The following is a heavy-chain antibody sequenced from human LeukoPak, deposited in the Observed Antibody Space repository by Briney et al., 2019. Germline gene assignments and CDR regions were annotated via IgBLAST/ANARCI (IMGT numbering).Heavy chain of an antibody. J-gene: IGHJ4*02. Sequence: SETLSLTCAVSGVSISSYYWSWIRQPPGKGLEWIGYIYYSGSTRYNPSLKSRVTISVDTSKNQFSLNLSSVTAADTAVYYCARGSRYYYDSSGYLFDYWGQGTLVTVSS. CDR2: IYYSGST. CDR1: GVSISSYY. CDR3: ARGSRYYYDSSGYLFDY. V-gene: IGHV4-59*01. D-gene: IGHD3-22*01.